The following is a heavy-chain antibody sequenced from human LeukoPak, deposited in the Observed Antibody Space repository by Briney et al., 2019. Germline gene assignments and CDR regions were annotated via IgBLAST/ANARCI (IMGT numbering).Heavy chain of an antibody. CDR3: ARHQSGSYYRLFDY. CDR2: ISYSGGT. CDR1: GVSISSYY. Sequence: SETLSLTCTVSGVSISSYYWSWIRQPPGKGLEWIGYISYSGGTNYNPSLKSRVTISVDTSKNQFSLNLSSVTAADTAVYYCARHQSGSYYRLFDYWGQGTLVTVSS. J-gene: IGHJ4*02. V-gene: IGHV4-59*08. D-gene: IGHD1-26*01.